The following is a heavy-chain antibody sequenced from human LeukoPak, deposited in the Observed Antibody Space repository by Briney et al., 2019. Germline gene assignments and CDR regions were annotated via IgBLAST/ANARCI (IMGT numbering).Heavy chain of an antibody. D-gene: IGHD2-2*01. CDR3: ARDWNQNVVVPDALNWFDP. J-gene: IGHJ5*02. CDR2: INPNSGGT. V-gene: IGHV1-2*02. CDR1: GYTFTGYY. Sequence: GASVKVSRKASGYTFTGYYMHWVRQAPGQGLEWMGWINPNSGGTNYAQKFQGRVTMTRDTSISTAYMELSRLRSDDTAVYYCARDWNQNVVVPDALNWFDPWGQGTLVTVSS.